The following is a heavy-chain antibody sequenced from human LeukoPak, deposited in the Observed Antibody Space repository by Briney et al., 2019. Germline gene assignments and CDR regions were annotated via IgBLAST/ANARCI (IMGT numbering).Heavy chain of an antibody. J-gene: IGHJ5*02. V-gene: IGHV1-46*01. CDR1: GYTFTSYY. CDR2: INPSGGST. D-gene: IGHD6-19*01. CDR3: ARGFRGWYQGRLEYWFDP. Sequence: GASVKVSCKASGYTFTSYYMHWVRQAPGQGLEWMGIINPSGGSTSYAQKFQGRVTMTRDTSTSTVYMELSSLRSEDTAVYYCARGFRGWYQGRLEYWFDPWGQGTLVTVSS.